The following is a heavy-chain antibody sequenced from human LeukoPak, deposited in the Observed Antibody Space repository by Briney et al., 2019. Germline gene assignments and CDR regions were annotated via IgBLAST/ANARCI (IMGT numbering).Heavy chain of an antibody. D-gene: IGHD6-19*01. Sequence: ASVKVSCKASGGTFSSYAISWVRQAPGQGLEWMGRIIPIFGIANYAQKFQGRVTITADKSTSTAYMELSSLRSEDTAVYYCAVRKGEAVAGTGINWFDPWGQGTLVTVS. CDR1: GGTFSSYA. CDR3: AVRKGEAVAGTGINWFDP. J-gene: IGHJ5*02. V-gene: IGHV1-69*04. CDR2: IIPIFGIA.